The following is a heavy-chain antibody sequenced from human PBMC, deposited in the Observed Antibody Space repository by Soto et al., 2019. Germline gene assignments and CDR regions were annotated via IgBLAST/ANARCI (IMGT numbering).Heavy chain of an antibody. D-gene: IGHD5-12*01. Sequence: GGSLRLSCAASGFTFSSYGMHWVRQAPGKGLECVAVIWYDGSNKYYADSVKGRFTISRDNSKNTLYLQMNSLRAEDTAVYYCARDPYSGYDYGGYYYYGMDVWGQGTTVTVSS. CDR2: IWYDGSNK. CDR3: ARDPYSGYDYGGYYYYGMDV. CDR1: GFTFSSYG. V-gene: IGHV3-33*01. J-gene: IGHJ6*02.